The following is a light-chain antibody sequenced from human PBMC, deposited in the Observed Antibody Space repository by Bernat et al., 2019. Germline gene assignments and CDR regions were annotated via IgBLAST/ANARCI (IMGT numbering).Light chain of an antibody. CDR2: AAS. CDR1: QGISSY. J-gene: IGKJ1*01. CDR3: QQLNSYPLT. V-gene: IGKV1-9*01. Sequence: DIQLTQSPSFLSASVGDRVTITCRASQGISSYLAWYQQKPGKAPKLLIYAASPLQSGVPSRFSGSGSGTEFTLTISSLQPEDFATYYCQQLNSYPLTFGQGTKVKI.